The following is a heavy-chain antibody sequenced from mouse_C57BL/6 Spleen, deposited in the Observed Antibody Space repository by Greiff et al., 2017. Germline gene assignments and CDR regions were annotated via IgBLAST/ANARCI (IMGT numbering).Heavy chain of an antibody. J-gene: IGHJ4*01. D-gene: IGHD1-1*01. CDR2: INPNNGGT. CDR3: AKRAVVATGAMDY. Sequence: EVKLVESGPELVKPGASVKMSCKASGYTFTDYNMHWVKQSHGKSLEWIGYINPNNGGTSYNQKFKGKATLTVNKSSSTAYMELRSLTSEDSTVYYCAKRAVVATGAMDYWGQGTSVTVSS. V-gene: IGHV1-22*01. CDR1: GYTFTDYN.